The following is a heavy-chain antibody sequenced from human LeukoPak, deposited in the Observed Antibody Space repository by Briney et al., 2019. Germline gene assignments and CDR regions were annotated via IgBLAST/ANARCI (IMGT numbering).Heavy chain of an antibody. CDR2: IYYSGST. CDR3: ARDTMQLGHDY. Sequence: SETLSLTCTVSGGSISSYYWSWIRQPPGKGLEWIGYIYYSGSTNYNPSLKSRVTISVDTSKNQFSLKLSSVTAADTAVYYCARDTMQLGHDYWGQGTLVTVSS. CDR1: GGSISSYY. J-gene: IGHJ4*02. V-gene: IGHV4-59*12. D-gene: IGHD6-13*01.